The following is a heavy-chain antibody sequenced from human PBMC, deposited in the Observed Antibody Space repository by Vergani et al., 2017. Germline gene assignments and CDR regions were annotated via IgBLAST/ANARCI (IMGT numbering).Heavy chain of an antibody. J-gene: IGHJ4*02. CDR2: ISYDGSNK. D-gene: IGHD5-18*01. Sequence: QVQLVESGGGLVKPGGSLRLSCAASGFTFSSYGMHWVRQAPGKGLEWVAVISYDGSNKYYADSVKGRFTISRDNSKNTLYLQMNSLRAEDTAVYYCAKDRGYSYGLFDYWGQGTLVTVSS. CDR1: GFTFSSYG. V-gene: IGHV3-30*18. CDR3: AKDRGYSYGLFDY.